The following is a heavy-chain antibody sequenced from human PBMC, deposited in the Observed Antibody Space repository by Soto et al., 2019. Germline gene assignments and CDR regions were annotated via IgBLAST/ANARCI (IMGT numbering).Heavy chain of an antibody. CDR1: GFSLTSPGMC. D-gene: IGHD1-20*01. Sequence: SGPTLVNPTETLTLTCTFSGFSLTSPGMCVSWIRQSPGKALEWLALIERDDDDKYYSTSLTTRLTISKDTRKNQVVLTMAKMEPADTATYYCARSIRGPRRFNGMDVWGQGTTVTVSS. CDR2: IERDDDDK. J-gene: IGHJ6*02. V-gene: IGHV2-70*13. CDR3: ARSIRGPRRFNGMDV.